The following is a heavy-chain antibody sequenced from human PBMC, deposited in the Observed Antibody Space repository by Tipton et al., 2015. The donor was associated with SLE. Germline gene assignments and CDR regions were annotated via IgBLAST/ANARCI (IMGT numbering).Heavy chain of an antibody. CDR3: ARGGGGNYLGSAFDI. V-gene: IGHV4-4*07. CDR1: GGSISHYY. CDR2: IYTTGST. D-gene: IGHD1-26*01. J-gene: IGHJ3*02. Sequence: TLSLTCTVSGGSISHYYWSWIRQPAGKGLEWIGRIYTTGSTNYNPSLKSRVTMSVDTSKNQFSLKLSSVTAADTAVYYCARGGGGNYLGSAFDIWGQGTMVTVSS.